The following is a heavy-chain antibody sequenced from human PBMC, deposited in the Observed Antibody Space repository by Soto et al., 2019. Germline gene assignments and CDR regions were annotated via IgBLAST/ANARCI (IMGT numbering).Heavy chain of an antibody. CDR1: GYTSTRYG. CDR3: AMVDVYVTPSPQDV. Sequence: QVQLVQSGAEVKNPGASVKVSCKASGYTSTRYGIGWARQAPGQGLEWMGWINTYNGNTNYAQNVQGRVTLTTDTSTSTAYMELRSLRSNDTAIYYCAMVDVYVTPSPQDVW. CDR2: INTYNGNT. D-gene: IGHD3-16*01. V-gene: IGHV1-18*01. J-gene: IGHJ6*01.